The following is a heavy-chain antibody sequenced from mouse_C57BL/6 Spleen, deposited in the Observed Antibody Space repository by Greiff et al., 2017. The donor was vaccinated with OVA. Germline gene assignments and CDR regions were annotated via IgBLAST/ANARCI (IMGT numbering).Heavy chain of an antibody. CDR2: INYDGSST. D-gene: IGHD2-4*01. V-gene: IGHV5-16*01. CDR1: GFTFSDYY. Sequence: EVMLVESEGGLVQPGSSMKLSCTASGFTFSDYYMAWVRQVPEKGLEWVAHINYDGSSTYYLDSLKSRFIISRDNAKNILYLQMSSLKSEDTATYYCARGGDYDPWFAYWGQGTLVTVSA. J-gene: IGHJ3*01. CDR3: ARGGDYDPWFAY.